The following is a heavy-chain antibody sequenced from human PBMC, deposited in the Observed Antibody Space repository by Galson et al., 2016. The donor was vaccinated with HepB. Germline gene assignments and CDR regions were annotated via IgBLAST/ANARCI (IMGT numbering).Heavy chain of an antibody. D-gene: IGHD3-22*01. Sequence: CAISGDSVSGKRAAWNWIRQSPSRGLEWLGRTYYRSKWSDEYAVAMKGRITINPDTSKNQFSLHLNFVNPEDTDVYYCAISYYDSSGYRYWGQGTQVTVSS. V-gene: IGHV6-1*01. CDR1: GDSVSGKRAA. CDR2: TYYRSKWSD. CDR3: AISYYDSSGYRY. J-gene: IGHJ4*02.